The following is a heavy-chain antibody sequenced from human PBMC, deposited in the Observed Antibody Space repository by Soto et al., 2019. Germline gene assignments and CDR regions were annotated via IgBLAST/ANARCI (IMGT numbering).Heavy chain of an antibody. CDR2: ISGSDGGT. V-gene: IGHV3-23*01. D-gene: IGHD3-3*01. J-gene: IGHJ3*02. Sequence: GGSLRLSCAASGFTFSNYAMSWVRQAPGKGLEWVSIISGSDGGTYYADSVKGRFTISRDSSKNTLFLQMNSLRAEDTAVYYCAKDRAGDLRRSGLFDIWGQGTMVTVSS. CDR1: GFTFSNYA. CDR3: AKDRAGDLRRSGLFDI.